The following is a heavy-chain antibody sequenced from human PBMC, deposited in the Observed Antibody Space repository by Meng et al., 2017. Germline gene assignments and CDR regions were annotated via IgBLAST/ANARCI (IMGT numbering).Heavy chain of an antibody. CDR2: INPKSGDT. V-gene: IGHV1-2*06. CDR3: ARDEDISAAGKLFGDY. D-gene: IGHD6-13*01. CDR1: GYTFPDYW. Sequence: QVRLWQAGAEVKKPGASVKVSCKASGYTFPDYWLHWVRRAPGQGLEWMGRINPKSGDTHYAQRFQGRVTMTGDTSISTAYMELSGLRPDDTAMYYCARDEDISAAGKLFGDYWGQGTLVTVSS. J-gene: IGHJ4*02.